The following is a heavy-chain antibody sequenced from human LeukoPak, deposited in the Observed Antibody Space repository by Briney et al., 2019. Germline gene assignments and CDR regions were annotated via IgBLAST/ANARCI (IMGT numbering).Heavy chain of an antibody. CDR1: GGSFSGYY. D-gene: IGHD6-19*01. J-gene: IGHJ6*04. CDR3: ARDPLIAVAGTMNYYGMDV. Sequence: SETLSLTCAVYGGSFSGYYWSWIRQPPGKGLEWIGEINHSGSTNYNPSLKSRVTISVDTSKNQFSLKLSSVTAADTAVYYCARDPLIAVAGTMNYYGMDVRGKGTTVTVSS. CDR2: INHSGST. V-gene: IGHV4-34*01.